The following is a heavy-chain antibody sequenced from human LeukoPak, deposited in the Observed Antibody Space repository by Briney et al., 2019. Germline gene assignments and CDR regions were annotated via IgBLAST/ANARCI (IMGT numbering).Heavy chain of an antibody. CDR3: ASRHQGSSSWYWAFDI. CDR1: GYSFTSYW. CDR2: IYPGDSDT. Sequence: GESLKISCKGSGYSFTSYWIGWVRQMPGKGLEWMGIIYPGDSDTRYSPSFQGQVTISADKSISTAYLQWSSLKASDTAMYYCASRHQGSSSWYWAFDIWGQGTMVTVSS. J-gene: IGHJ3*02. D-gene: IGHD6-13*01. V-gene: IGHV5-51*01.